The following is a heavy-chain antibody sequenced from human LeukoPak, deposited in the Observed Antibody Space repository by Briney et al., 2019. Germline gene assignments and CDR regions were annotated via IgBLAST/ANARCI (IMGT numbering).Heavy chain of an antibody. J-gene: IGHJ4*02. CDR1: GGTFSSYA. CDR2: IIPIFGTA. D-gene: IGHD4-17*01. CDR3: ARLIDYGDYGALSIDY. V-gene: IGHV1-69*01. Sequence: SVKVSCKASGGTFSSYAISWVRQAPGQGLEWMGGIIPIFGTANYAQKFQGRVTITADESTSTAYMELSSLRSEDTAVYYCARLIDYGDYGALSIDYWGQGTLVTVSS.